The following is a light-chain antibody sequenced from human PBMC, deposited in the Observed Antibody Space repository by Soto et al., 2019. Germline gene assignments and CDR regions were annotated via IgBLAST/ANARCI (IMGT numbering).Light chain of an antibody. CDR1: RNLLHIDGYNY. Sequence: DIVMTQSPLSLPVTPGEPASISCRSSRNLLHIDGYNYLDWYLQKPGQSPQLLIYLGSYRASGVPDRFSGSGSGTDFTLRISRVEAEDVGVYYCMQYNDWLWTFGQGTKVDIK. CDR2: LGS. CDR3: MQYNDWLWT. J-gene: IGKJ1*01. V-gene: IGKV2-28*01.